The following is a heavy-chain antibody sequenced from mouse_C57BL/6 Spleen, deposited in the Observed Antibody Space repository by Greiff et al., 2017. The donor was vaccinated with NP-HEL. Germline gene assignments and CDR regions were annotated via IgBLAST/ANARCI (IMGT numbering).Heavy chain of an antibody. J-gene: IGHJ1*03. CDR1: GFNIKDYY. CDR2: IDPEAGET. CDR3: SRGPQLHWYFDV. D-gene: IGHD1-1*01. V-gene: IGHV14-2*01. Sequence: VQLKESGAELVKPGASVKLSCTASGFNIKDYYMHWVKQRTEQGLEWIGRIDPEAGETKYAPKFQGKATITADTSSNTAYLQLSSLTSEDTAVYYCSRGPQLHWYFDVWGTGTTVTVSS.